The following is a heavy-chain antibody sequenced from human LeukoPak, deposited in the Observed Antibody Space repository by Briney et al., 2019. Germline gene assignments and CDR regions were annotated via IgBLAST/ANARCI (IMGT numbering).Heavy chain of an antibody. J-gene: IGHJ4*02. CDR3: AKAPVTSCRGAYCYPFDS. CDR2: INAYNGKT. V-gene: IGHV1-18*01. Sequence: ASVKVSCKASGYTFTSYGISWVRQAPGQGLEWMGWINAYNGKTNYAQKLQGRDTMTTDTYTSTAYMALRSMGSDDTAVYFCAKAPVTSCRGAYCYPFDSWGQGTLVTVSS. CDR1: GYTFTSYG. D-gene: IGHD2-21*01.